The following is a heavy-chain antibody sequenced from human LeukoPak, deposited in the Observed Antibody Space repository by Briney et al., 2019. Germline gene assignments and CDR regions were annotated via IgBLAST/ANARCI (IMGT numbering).Heavy chain of an antibody. D-gene: IGHD5-18*01. J-gene: IGHJ4*02. CDR1: GYIFITHY. V-gene: IGHV1-2*02. CDR2: IDPDTGGT. CDR3: ARVGVRIQLWFSTSFDY. Sequence: ASVKVSCKASGYIFITHYIHWVRQAPGQGLEWVGWIDPDTGGTNYAQKFQGRVTMTRDTSISTAYMELSRLRSDDTAVYYCARVGVRIQLWFSTSFDYWGQGTLVTVSS.